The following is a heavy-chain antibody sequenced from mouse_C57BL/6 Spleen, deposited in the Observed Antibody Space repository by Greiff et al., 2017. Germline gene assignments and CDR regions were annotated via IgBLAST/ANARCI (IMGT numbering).Heavy chain of an antibody. V-gene: IGHV14-4*01. CDR2: IDPENGDT. CDR1: GFNIKDDY. Sequence: EVQLQESGAELVRPGASVKLSCTASGFNIKDDYMPWVKQRPEQGLEWIGWIDPENGDTEYASKFQGKATITADTSSNTAYLQLSSLTSEDTAVYYCTKGNSLFDYWGQGTTLTVSS. CDR3: TKGNSLFDY. J-gene: IGHJ2*01. D-gene: IGHD6-2*01.